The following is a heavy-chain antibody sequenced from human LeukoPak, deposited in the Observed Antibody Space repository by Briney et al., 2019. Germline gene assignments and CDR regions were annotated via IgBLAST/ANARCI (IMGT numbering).Heavy chain of an antibody. CDR2: IYTSGST. CDR1: GGSISSGSYY. Sequence: PSQTLSLTCTVSGGSISSGSYYWSWIRQPAGKGLEWIGRIYTSGSTNYNPSLKSRVTISVDTSKNQFSLKLSSVTAADTAVYRCARWDMVRGNFDYWGQGTLVTVSS. J-gene: IGHJ4*02. CDR3: ARWDMVRGNFDY. D-gene: IGHD3-10*01. V-gene: IGHV4-61*02.